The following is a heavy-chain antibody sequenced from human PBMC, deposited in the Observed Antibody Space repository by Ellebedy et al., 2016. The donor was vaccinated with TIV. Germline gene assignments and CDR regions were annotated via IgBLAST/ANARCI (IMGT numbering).Heavy chain of an antibody. CDR3: ARGVDY. V-gene: IGHV3-21*01. CDR1: GFTFNNYD. J-gene: IGHJ4*02. Sequence: ESLKISCAASGFTFNNYDLNWVRQAPGKGLEWVSSIGRRGASTYYADSVKGRFTISRDNAKKSLFLQMSSLRFEDTAVYYCARGVDYWGQGTLVSVSS. CDR2: IGRRGAST.